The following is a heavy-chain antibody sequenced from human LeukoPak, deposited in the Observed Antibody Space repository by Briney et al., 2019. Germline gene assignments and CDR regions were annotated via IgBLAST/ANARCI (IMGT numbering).Heavy chain of an antibody. V-gene: IGHV4-59*01. Sequence: PSETLSLTCTVSGGSISSYYWSWIRQPPGKGLEWIGYIYYSGSTNYNPSLKSRVTISEDTSKNQFSLKLSSVTAADTAVYYCARDLISYNFRGYSYDVSWYYYGMDVWGQGTTVTVSS. J-gene: IGHJ6*02. CDR3: ARDLISYNFRGYSYDVSWYYYGMDV. D-gene: IGHD5-18*01. CDR2: IYYSGST. CDR1: GGSISSYY.